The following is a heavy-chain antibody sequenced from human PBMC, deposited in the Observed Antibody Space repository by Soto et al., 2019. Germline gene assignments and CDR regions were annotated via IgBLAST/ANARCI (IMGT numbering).Heavy chain of an antibody. D-gene: IGHD4-17*01. V-gene: IGHV4-59*08. Sequence: PSETLSLTCTVSGGSISSYYWSWTRQPPGKGLEWIGYIYYSGSTNYNPSLKSRVTISVDTSKNQFSLKLSSVTAADTAVYYCARHYYGEPFDYWGQGTLVTVSS. CDR1: GGSISSYY. J-gene: IGHJ4*02. CDR2: IYYSGST. CDR3: ARHYYGEPFDY.